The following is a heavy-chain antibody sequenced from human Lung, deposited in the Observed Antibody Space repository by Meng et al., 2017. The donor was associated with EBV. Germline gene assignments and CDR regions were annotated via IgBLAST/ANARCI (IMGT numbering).Heavy chain of an antibody. CDR3: ARAVDTGYFDY. V-gene: IGHV4-34*01. CDR2: INHSGST. J-gene: IGHJ4*02. D-gene: IGHD5-18*01. CDR1: GGSFSGYY. Sequence: VQLQQWGARLFKPSEPLSLTCAVYGGSFSGYYWSWIRQPPGKGLEWIGEINHSGSTNYNPSLKSRVTISVDTSKNQFSLKLSSVTAADTAVYYCARAVDTGYFDYWGQGTLVTVSS.